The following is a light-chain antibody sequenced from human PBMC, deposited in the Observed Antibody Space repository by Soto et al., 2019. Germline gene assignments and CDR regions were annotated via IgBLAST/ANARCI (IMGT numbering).Light chain of an antibody. Sequence: QSVLTQPPSVSGAPGQRVTISCTGSSSNIGTGYDVHWYQQLPGGAPRLLIYGNNNRPSGVPDRFSGSKSGTSASLAITGLQAEDEAVYFSQSSDGRLTTFVFGSGTKVTVL. J-gene: IGLJ1*01. CDR3: QSSDGRLTTFV. CDR1: SSNIGTGYD. V-gene: IGLV1-40*01. CDR2: GNN.